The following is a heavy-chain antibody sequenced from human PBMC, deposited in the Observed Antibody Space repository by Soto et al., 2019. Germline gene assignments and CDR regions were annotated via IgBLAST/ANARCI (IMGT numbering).Heavy chain of an antibody. CDR1: CGPFSGYY. Sequence: SETLSLTCAVYCGPFSGYYWTWIRQPPGTGLEWIGEINHSGSTNYNPSLKSRVTISVDTSKNQFSLKLTSVTAAYTAVYYCARDKITGFFDYWGQGTLVTVSS. V-gene: IGHV4-34*01. CDR2: INHSGST. CDR3: ARDKITGFFDY. D-gene: IGHD2-8*02. J-gene: IGHJ4*02.